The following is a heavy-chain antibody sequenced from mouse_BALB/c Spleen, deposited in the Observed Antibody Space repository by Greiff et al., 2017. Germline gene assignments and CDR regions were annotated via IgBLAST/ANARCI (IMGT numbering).Heavy chain of an antibody. CDR3: ARMTLSGGFAY. CDR2: INPSTGYT. J-gene: IGHJ3*01. Sequence: QVQLQQSGAELAKPGASVKMSCKASGYTFTSYWMHWVKQRPGQGLEWIGYINPSTGYTEYNQKFKDKATLTADKSSSTANMQLGSLTSEDSAVYYCARMTLSGGFAYWGQGTLVTVSA. D-gene: IGHD3-1*01. CDR1: GYTFTSYW. V-gene: IGHV1-7*01.